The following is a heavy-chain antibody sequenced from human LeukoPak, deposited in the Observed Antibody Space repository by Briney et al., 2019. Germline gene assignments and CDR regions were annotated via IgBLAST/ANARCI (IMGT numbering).Heavy chain of an antibody. D-gene: IGHD1-26*01. CDR1: GGFISSFY. Sequence: SETLSLTCTVSGGFISSFYWSWIRQPPGKGLEWIGYIYYSGNTNYTPSLKKRVTISVDTSKNQFSLKLSSVTAADTAVYYCARSYSGSYGRFDYWGQGTLVTVSS. V-gene: IGHV4-59*01. CDR3: ARSYSGSYGRFDY. J-gene: IGHJ4*02. CDR2: IYYSGNT.